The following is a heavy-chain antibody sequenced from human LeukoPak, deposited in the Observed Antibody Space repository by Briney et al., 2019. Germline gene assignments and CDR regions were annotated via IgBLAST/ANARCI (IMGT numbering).Heavy chain of an antibody. J-gene: IGHJ4*02. D-gene: IGHD1-1*01. CDR1: VYSFATYW. CDR3: ATYLKTKYYFDS. V-gene: IGHV5-51*01. Sequence: GESLKISCKGAVYSFATYWSGCVRQIPGKRLEWMEIIHPGDADTRYSPAFQGHLTITADKSISTAYLQWSSLKASDTGMYYCATYLKTKYYFDSWGQGPLVPVSS. CDR2: IHPGDADT.